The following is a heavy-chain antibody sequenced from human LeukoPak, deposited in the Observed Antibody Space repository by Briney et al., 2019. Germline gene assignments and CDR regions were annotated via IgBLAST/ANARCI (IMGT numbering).Heavy chain of an antibody. CDR1: GFTVSSNY. Sequence: GGSLRLSCAASGFTVSSNYMSWVRQAPGKGLEWVSVIYSGGSTYYADSVKGRFTISRDNSMNTLYLQMNSLRAEDTAVYYCARDQGYYYGSGTYYYMDVWGKGTTVTVSS. D-gene: IGHD3-10*01. CDR3: ARDQGYYYGSGTYYYMDV. J-gene: IGHJ6*03. V-gene: IGHV3-53*01. CDR2: IYSGGST.